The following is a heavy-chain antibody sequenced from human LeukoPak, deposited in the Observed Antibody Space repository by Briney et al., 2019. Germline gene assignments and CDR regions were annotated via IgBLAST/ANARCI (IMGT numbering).Heavy chain of an antibody. D-gene: IGHD2-15*01. CDR3: AGSDLTQDYWDY. CDR1: GGSITTSSYY. V-gene: IGHV4-39*07. CDR2: IYSSGYT. J-gene: IGHJ4*02. Sequence: SEPLSLACNVSGGSITTSSYYWGWIRQPPGKGLEWIARIYSSGYTYYNPSLKSRGTISVDTSKNQFSLKLTSVTAADTAVYYCAGSDLTQDYWDYWGQGTLVKVSS.